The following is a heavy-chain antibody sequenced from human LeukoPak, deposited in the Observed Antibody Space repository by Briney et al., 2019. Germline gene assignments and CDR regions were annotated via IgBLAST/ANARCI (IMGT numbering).Heavy chain of an antibody. V-gene: IGHV3-21*01. J-gene: IGHJ3*02. CDR3: ARDFSSSWYGVGALDI. D-gene: IGHD6-13*01. CDR2: ISSSSSYI. Sequence: GGSLRLSCAASGFTFSSYSMSWVRPAPGKGLEWVSSISSSSSYIYYADSVKGRFTISRDNAKNSLYLQMNSLRAEDTAVYYCARDFSSSWYGVGALDIWGQGTMVTVSS. CDR1: GFTFSSYS.